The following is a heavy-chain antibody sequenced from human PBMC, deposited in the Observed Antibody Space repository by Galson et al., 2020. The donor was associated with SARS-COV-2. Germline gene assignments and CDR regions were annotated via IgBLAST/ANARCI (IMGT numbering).Heavy chain of an antibody. CDR1: GTSISSGSYS. D-gene: IGHD4-17*01. J-gene: IGHJ3*02. Sequence: SETLSLTCAVSGTSISSGSYSWNWIRQPPGKGLEWIGYISHSGGTYYNPSLKSRVTISGDRSKNQFSLRLRSVTAADTVVYYCARLHYGEYAPEAFDIWGPGTRVTVAS. V-gene: IGHV4-30-2*01. CDR3: ARLHYGEYAPEAFDI. CDR2: ISHSGGT.